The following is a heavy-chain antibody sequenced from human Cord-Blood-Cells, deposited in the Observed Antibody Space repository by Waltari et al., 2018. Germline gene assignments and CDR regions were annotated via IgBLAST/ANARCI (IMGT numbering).Heavy chain of an antibody. V-gene: IGHV3-30*02. J-gene: IGHJ4*02. CDR3: ATYSASRGFNY. D-gene: IGHD6-13*01. CDR1: GFTFSTSG. Sequence: QVQLVESGGGVVQPGESLRLSCAASGFTFSTSGLHWVRQAPGKGLELVAFIRSDGSNINYADSVKGRFTISRDNSKNTLYLQMNSLRAEDTAVDYCATYSASRGFNYWGQGTLVTVSS. CDR2: IRSDGSNI.